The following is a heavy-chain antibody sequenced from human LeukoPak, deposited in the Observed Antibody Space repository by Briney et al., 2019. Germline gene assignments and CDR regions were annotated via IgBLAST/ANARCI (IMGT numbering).Heavy chain of an antibody. D-gene: IGHD6-19*01. CDR3: ARENGQWLFPSGWFDP. J-gene: IGHJ5*02. Sequence: SETLSLTCTVSGGSISSYYWSWIRQPPGKGLEWIGYIYYSGSTNYNPSLKSRVTISVDTSKNQFSLKLSSVTAADTAVYYCARENGQWLFPSGWFDPWGQGTLVTVSS. CDR2: IYYSGST. CDR1: GGSISSYY. V-gene: IGHV4-59*01.